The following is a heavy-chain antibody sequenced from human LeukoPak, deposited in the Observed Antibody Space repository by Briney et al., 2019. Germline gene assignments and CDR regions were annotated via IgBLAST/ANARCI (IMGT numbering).Heavy chain of an antibody. Sequence: SPTLSLTCAISGDSVSSNSVAWNWIRQTPSRGLEWLGRTYYRSKWYNDYAVSVKSRITINADTSKVQFSLQLNSVSPEDTAVYYCAREREHSFDYWGQGTLVTVSS. CDR3: AREREHSFDY. CDR1: GDSVSSNSVA. V-gene: IGHV6-1*01. J-gene: IGHJ4*02. CDR2: TYYRSKWYN. D-gene: IGHD1-26*01.